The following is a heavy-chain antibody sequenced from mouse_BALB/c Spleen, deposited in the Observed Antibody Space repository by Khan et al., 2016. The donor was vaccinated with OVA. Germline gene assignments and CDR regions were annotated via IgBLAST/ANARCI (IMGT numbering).Heavy chain of an antibody. CDR1: GYSFTGYF. V-gene: IGHV1-20*02. CDR2: INPHSGET. J-gene: IGHJ2*01. Sequence: EVELQQSGPELVKPGASVKISCKASGYSFTGYFMNWVMQSPGKSLEWIGRINPHSGETFYNQKFKGKATLTVDESSSIAHMELRSLASEDSAVYYCASIYGSDFDYWGQGTTLTVSS. D-gene: IGHD1-1*01. CDR3: ASIYGSDFDY.